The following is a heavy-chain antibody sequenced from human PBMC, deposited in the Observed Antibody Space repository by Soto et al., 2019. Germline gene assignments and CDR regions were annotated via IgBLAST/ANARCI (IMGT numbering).Heavy chain of an antibody. D-gene: IGHD3-16*01. Sequence: ASVKVSCKASGYSFTNNDVSWVRQATGQGLEWVGWMNPGSGDTGYAQKFQGRVTMTRDISIATAYVELSSLRSDDTAIYYCARMATFGSLNWFDPWGQGTLVTVSS. CDR1: GYSFTNND. J-gene: IGHJ5*02. CDR3: ARMATFGSLNWFDP. CDR2: MNPGSGDT. V-gene: IGHV1-8*01.